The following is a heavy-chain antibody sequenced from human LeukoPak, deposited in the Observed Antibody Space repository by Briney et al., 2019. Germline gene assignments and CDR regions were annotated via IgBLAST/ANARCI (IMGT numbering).Heavy chain of an antibody. CDR3: ATDSSGYYGFGDY. V-gene: IGHV3-21*01. J-gene: IGHJ4*02. CDR2: ISSSSSYI. Sequence: SGGSLRLSCAASGFTFSSYSMNWVRQAPGKGLEWVSSISSSSSYIYYADSVKGRFTISRDNAKNSLYLQMNSLRAEDTAVYYCATDSSGYYGFGDYWGQGTLVTVSS. D-gene: IGHD3-22*01. CDR1: GFTFSSYS.